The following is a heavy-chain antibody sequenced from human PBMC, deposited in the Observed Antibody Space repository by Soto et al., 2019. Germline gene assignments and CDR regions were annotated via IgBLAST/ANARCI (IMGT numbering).Heavy chain of an antibody. CDR1: GGSFSGYY. CDR3: ARDFAKYCSSTSCYPAARSPQTVNWFDP. D-gene: IGHD2-2*01. Sequence: SETLSLTCAVYGGSFSGYYWSWIRQPPGKGLEWIGEINHSGSTNYNPSLKSRVTISVDTSKNQFSLKLSSVTAADTAVYYCARDFAKYCSSTSCYPAARSPQTVNWFDPWGQGTLVTVS. CDR2: INHSGST. J-gene: IGHJ5*02. V-gene: IGHV4-34*01.